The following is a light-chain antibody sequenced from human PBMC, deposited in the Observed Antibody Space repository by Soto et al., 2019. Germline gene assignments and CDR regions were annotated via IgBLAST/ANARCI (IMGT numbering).Light chain of an antibody. Sequence: DIVMTQSPDSLAVSLGERATINCKSSQSVLYSSNNKNYLAWYQQKPGQPPKLLIYWASTRESGVPDRFGGSGSGTDFTLTISSLQAEDVAVYYCQQYYGTLWTFGQGTKVEIK. J-gene: IGKJ1*01. CDR1: QSVLYSSNNKNY. CDR2: WAS. V-gene: IGKV4-1*01. CDR3: QQYYGTLWT.